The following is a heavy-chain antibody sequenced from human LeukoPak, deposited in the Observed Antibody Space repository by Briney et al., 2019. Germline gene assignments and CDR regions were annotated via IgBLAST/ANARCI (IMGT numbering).Heavy chain of an antibody. J-gene: IGHJ4*02. V-gene: IGHV3-23*01. CDR3: AIREPIGY. CDR2: ISGSGDRT. CDR1: GFSFANSV. Sequence: GGSLRLSCAASGFSFANSVMSWIRQAPGKGPEWVSAISGSGDRTDYADSVRGRFTISRDNSKSTLYLQMNSLRVEDTAIYYCAIREPIGYWGQGSLVTVSP. D-gene: IGHD6-13*01.